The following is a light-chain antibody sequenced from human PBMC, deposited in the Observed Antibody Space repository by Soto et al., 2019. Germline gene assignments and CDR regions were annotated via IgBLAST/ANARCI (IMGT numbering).Light chain of an antibody. CDR3: QQYNSYPWT. J-gene: IGKJ1*01. CDR2: KAS. V-gene: IGKV1-5*03. CDR1: QSISSW. Sequence: IKVSNSPSTLSAYVGDRVTITCRASQSISSWLAWYQQKPGKAPKLLIYKASSLESGVPSRFSGSGSGTEFTLTISSLQPDDFATYYCQQYNSYPWTFGQGTNVDI.